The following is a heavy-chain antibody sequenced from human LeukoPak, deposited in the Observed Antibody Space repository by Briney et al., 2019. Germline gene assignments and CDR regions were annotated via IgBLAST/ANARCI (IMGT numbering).Heavy chain of an antibody. CDR2: IFYSGST. D-gene: IGHD3-10*01. Sequence: PSETLSLTCTVSGDSIRSGGYYWSWIRQHPGKGLEWIGYIFYSGSTYYNPSLQSRVTIVVDTSKNHFSLELNSVTAADTAVYYCVRGGRGSGSGYWYLDLWGRGTLVTVSS. CDR3: VRGGRGSGSGYWYLDL. CDR1: GDSIRSGGYY. J-gene: IGHJ2*01. V-gene: IGHV4-31*03.